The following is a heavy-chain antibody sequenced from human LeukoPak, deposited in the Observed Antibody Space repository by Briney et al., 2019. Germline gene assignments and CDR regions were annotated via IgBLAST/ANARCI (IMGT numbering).Heavy chain of an antibody. V-gene: IGHV1-69*04. J-gene: IGHJ6*02. CDR3: RTLVPAVDYGMDV. CDR2: IIPILGIA. D-gene: IGHD2-2*01. Sequence: GASVKVSCKASGGTFSSYAISWVRQAPGQGLEWMGRIIPILGIANYAQKFQGRVTITADKSTSTAYMELRSLRSDDTAVYYCRTLVPAVDYGMDVWGQGTTVTVSS. CDR1: GGTFSSYA.